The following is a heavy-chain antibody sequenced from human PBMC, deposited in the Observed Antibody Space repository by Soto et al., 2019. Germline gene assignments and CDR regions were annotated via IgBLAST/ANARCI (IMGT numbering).Heavy chain of an antibody. CDR1: GFTFSRYA. V-gene: IGHV3-23*01. J-gene: IGHJ6*02. CDR3: AKVIGSNSGRHYSYYGMDV. CDR2: ISGSGGST. D-gene: IGHD3-10*01. Sequence: EVQLLESGGGLVQPGGSLRLSCAASGFTFSRYAMSWVPQAPGKGLEWVSAISGSGGSTDYADSVKGRFTISRNNSKNTLYLQMNTLRAEDTAVYYCAKVIGSNSGRHYSYYGMDVWGQGTTVTVSS.